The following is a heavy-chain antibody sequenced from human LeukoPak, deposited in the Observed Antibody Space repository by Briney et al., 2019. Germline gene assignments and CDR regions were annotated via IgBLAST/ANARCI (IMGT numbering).Heavy chain of an antibody. CDR2: IGGSGGTI. V-gene: IGHV3-23*01. Sequence: GGSLRLSCAASGFTFSNYGMTWVRQAPGKGLEWVSAIGGSGGTIYYADPVKGRFTISRDNSKSALYLQMNSLRAEDTAVYYCAKIGAAGIDYWGQGTLVAVSS. CDR3: AKIGAAGIDY. CDR1: GFTFSNYG. D-gene: IGHD6-13*01. J-gene: IGHJ4*02.